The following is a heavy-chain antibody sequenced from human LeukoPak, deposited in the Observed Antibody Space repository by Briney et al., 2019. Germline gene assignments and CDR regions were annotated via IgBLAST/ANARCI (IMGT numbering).Heavy chain of an antibody. V-gene: IGHV4-59*01. D-gene: IGHD2-2*01. Sequence: SETLSLTCSVSGGSISSYYWSWIRQPPGKGLEWIGCIYYIGSTDYNPSLKSRVTISVDTSKNQFSLKLSSVTAADTAVYYCARQGYCSSTSCWSGRFDPWGQGTLVTVSS. CDR3: ARQGYCSSTSCWSGRFDP. J-gene: IGHJ5*02. CDR2: IYYIGST. CDR1: GGSISSYY.